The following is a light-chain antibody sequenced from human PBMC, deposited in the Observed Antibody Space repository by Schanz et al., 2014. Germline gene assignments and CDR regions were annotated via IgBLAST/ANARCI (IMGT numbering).Light chain of an antibody. V-gene: IGLV2-14*02. J-gene: IGLJ2*01. CDR2: EGS. Sequence: QSALTQPASVSGSPGQSITISCTGTSSDVGSYNLVSWYQQHPGKAPKLMIYEGSKRPSGVSNRISGSKSGNTASLTISGLQAEDEADYYCSSYASTRTVIFGGGTKLTVL. CDR1: SSDVGSYNL. CDR3: SSYASTRTVI.